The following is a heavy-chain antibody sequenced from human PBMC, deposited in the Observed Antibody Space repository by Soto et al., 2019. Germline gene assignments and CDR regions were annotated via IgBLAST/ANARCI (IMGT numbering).Heavy chain of an antibody. CDR1: GGSLSGYY. D-gene: IGHD3-16*01. J-gene: IGHJ6*02. Sequence: QVQLQQWGAGLLKPSETLSLTCAVYGGSLSGYYWSWIRQPPGKGLEWIGEINHSGSTIYNPSLKSRVAVSVDTSKNQFSLNLGSVTAADTALYYCARDRDYNMDVWGQGTTVTVSS. CDR2: INHSGST. V-gene: IGHV4-34*01. CDR3: ARDRDYNMDV.